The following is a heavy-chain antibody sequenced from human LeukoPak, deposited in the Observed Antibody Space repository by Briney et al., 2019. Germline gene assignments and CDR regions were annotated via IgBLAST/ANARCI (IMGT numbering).Heavy chain of an antibody. CDR1: GGSISSSSYY. CDR2: IYYSGST. D-gene: IGHD3-9*01. Sequence: PSETLSLTCTVSGGSISSSSYYWGWIRQPPGKGLEWIGSIYYSGSTYYNPSLKSRVTISVDTSKNQFSLKLSSVTAADTAVYYCAREVGVRYFDLADAFDIWGQGTMVTVSS. V-gene: IGHV4-39*07. CDR3: AREVGVRYFDLADAFDI. J-gene: IGHJ3*02.